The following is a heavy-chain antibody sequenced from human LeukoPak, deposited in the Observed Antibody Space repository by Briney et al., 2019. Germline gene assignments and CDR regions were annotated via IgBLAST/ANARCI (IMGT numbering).Heavy chain of an antibody. CDR2: ISSSSSTI. Sequence: GGSLRLSCAASGFTFSSYSMNWVRQAPGKGLEWVSYISSSSSTIYYADSVKGRFTISRDNSKNTLYLQMNSLRAEDTAVYYCTGPDYGGNSFDYWGQGTLVTVSS. J-gene: IGHJ4*02. CDR1: GFTFSSYS. CDR3: TGPDYGGNSFDY. V-gene: IGHV3-48*01. D-gene: IGHD4-23*01.